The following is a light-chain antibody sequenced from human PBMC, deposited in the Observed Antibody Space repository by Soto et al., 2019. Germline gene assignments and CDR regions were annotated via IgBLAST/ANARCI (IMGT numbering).Light chain of an antibody. CDR2: LGS. CDR3: MQAEKGGLT. Sequence: DIVLTQSPLSLPVTPGEPASISCRSSQSLLHSNGYNYLDWYLQKPGQSPQLLIYLGSNRASGVADRFSGSGSGTDFTLKISRVEAEDVGVYYCMQAEKGGLTFGGGTKVEIK. J-gene: IGKJ4*01. CDR1: QSLLHSNGYNY. V-gene: IGKV2-28*01.